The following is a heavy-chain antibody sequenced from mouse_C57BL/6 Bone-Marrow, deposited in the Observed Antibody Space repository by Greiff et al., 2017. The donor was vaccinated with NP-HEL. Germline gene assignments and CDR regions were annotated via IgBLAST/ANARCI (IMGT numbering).Heavy chain of an antibody. Sequence: QVQLKQSGAELVKPGASVKISCKASGYAFSSYWMNWVKQRPGKGLEWIGQIYPGDGDTNYNGKFKGKATLTADKSSSTACMQLSSLTSEDSAVYFGARGNWAYYAMYYWGQGTSVTVSS. CDR2: IYPGDGDT. CDR3: ARGNWAYYAMYY. J-gene: IGHJ4*01. D-gene: IGHD4-1*01. V-gene: IGHV1-80*01. CDR1: GYAFSSYW.